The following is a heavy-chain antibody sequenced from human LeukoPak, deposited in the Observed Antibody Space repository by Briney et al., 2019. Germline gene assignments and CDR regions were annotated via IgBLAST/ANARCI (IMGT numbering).Heavy chain of an antibody. Sequence: GRSLRLSCAASGFTFSSYGMHWVRQAPGKGLEWVAVIWYDGSNKHYADSVKGRFTISRDNSKNTLYLQMNSLRAEDTAVYYCARDFDPWGSYRGFDPWGQGTLVTVSS. CDR1: GFTFSSYG. D-gene: IGHD3-16*02. CDR3: ARDFDPWGSYRGFDP. V-gene: IGHV3-33*01. J-gene: IGHJ5*02. CDR2: IWYDGSNK.